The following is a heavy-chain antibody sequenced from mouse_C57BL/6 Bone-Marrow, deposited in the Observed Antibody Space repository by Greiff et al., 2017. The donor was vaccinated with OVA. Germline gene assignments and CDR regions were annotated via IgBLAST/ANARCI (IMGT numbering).Heavy chain of an antibody. D-gene: IGHD1-3*01. Sequence: ESGAELVRPGASVTLSCKASGYTFTDYEMHWVKQTPVHGLEWIGAIDPETGGTAYNQKFKGKAILTADKSSSTAYMELRSLTSEDSAVYYCTRNNYLYYYAMDYWGQGTSVTVSS. CDR3: TRNNYLYYYAMDY. CDR2: IDPETGGT. CDR1: GYTFTDYE. J-gene: IGHJ4*01. V-gene: IGHV1-15*01.